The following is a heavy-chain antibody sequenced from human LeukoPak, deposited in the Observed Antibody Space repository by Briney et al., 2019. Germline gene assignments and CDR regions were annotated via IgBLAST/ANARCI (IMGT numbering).Heavy chain of an antibody. CDR2: ISGSGGST. CDR3: AKDHCSSTSCYETPPPHFDY. CDR1: GFSLSSYA. Sequence: PGGSLRLSCAASGFSLSSYALTWVRQAPGKGLEWVSAISGSGGSTYYADSVKGRFTISRDNSKNTLYLQMNSLRAEDTAVYYCAKDHCSSTSCYETPPPHFDYWGQGTLVTVSS. V-gene: IGHV3-23*01. D-gene: IGHD2-2*01. J-gene: IGHJ4*02.